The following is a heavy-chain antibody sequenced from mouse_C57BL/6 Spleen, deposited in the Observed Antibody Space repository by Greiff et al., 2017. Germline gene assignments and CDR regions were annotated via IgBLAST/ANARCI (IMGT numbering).Heavy chain of an antibody. CDR2: IYPGDGDT. Sequence: QVQLQQSGPELVKPGASVKISCKASGYAFSSSWMNWVKQRPGKGLEWIGRIYPGDGDTNYNGKFKGKATLTADKSSSTAYMQLSSLTSEDSAVYFCATIYYDYAMDYWGQGTSDTVSS. J-gene: IGHJ4*01. V-gene: IGHV1-82*01. D-gene: IGHD2-4*01. CDR1: GYAFSSSW. CDR3: ATIYYDYAMDY.